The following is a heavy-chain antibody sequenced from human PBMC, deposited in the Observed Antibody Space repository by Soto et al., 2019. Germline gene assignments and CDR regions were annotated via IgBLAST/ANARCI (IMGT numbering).Heavy chain of an antibody. Sequence: QLQLQESGPGLVQPSATLSLNCTVSGGSIRSTTNYWGWIRQPPGKGLQWIGSIYYSGSTYDNPYLQSRVPISVDTSKNHFSRQLNSVTPAETAVYYCARCGGSCSGASCYFSLNPWGQGTRGTGSS. CDR2: IYYSGST. CDR3: ARCGGSCSGASCYFSLNP. D-gene: IGHD2-2*01. CDR1: GGSIRSTTNY. J-gene: IGHJ5*02. V-gene: IGHV4-39*02.